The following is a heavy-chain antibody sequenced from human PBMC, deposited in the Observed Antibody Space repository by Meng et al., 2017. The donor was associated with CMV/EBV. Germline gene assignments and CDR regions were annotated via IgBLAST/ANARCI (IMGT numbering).Heavy chain of an antibody. V-gene: IGHV3-64*02. J-gene: IGHJ6*02. CDR3: ARSVGELPVYYYGMDV. CDR2: ISSNGGST. CDR1: GINFSSYA. D-gene: IGHD1-26*01. Sequence: GESLKISRAASGINFSSYAMHWVRQAPGKGLVYGSAISSNGGSTYYADSVKGRFTISRDNSKNTLYLQMGSLRAEDMAVYYCARSVGELPVYYYGMDVWGQGTTVTVSS.